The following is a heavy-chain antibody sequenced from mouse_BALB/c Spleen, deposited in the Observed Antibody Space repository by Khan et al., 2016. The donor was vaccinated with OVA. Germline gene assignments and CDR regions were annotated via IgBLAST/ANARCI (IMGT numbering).Heavy chain of an antibody. D-gene: IGHD2-3*01. J-gene: IGHJ1*01. CDR2: IYPGSGHT. CDR1: GYAFTNDW. V-gene: IGHV1-63*01. CDR3: ASSGGYSCYWYFDV. Sequence: QVQLQQSGTELVRPGTSVKISCKASGYAFTNDWLGGVKPRPGQGREWIGNIYPGSGHTYDNEKFKGKATLTADKSSSRAYRQLRSLTSEDSAVYFCASSGGYSCYWYFDVWGAGTTLTFSS.